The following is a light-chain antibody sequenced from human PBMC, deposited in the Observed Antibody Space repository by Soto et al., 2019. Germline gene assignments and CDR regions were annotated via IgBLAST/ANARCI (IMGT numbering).Light chain of an antibody. J-gene: IGKJ2*01. CDR3: QQYGLPPHS. CDR1: QSVYNNY. V-gene: IGKV3-20*01. CDR2: GAS. Sequence: EIVSTQSPGTLSLSPGERATLSCRASQSVYNNYLAWYQQKPGQTPRLLVNGASNRATGIPDRFSGGGSGTDFTLTISSLEPEDFAVYYCQQYGLPPHSFGQGTRVEIK.